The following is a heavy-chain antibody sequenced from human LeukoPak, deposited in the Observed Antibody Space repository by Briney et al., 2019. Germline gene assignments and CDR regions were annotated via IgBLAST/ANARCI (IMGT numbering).Heavy chain of an antibody. V-gene: IGHV3-74*01. CDR1: GFTFSSYW. Sequence: PGGSLRLSCAASGFTFSSYWMHWVRQAPGKGLVWVSRINGDGTSTRYADSVKGRFTSSRDNSNNTLYLQMNSLRAEDTAVYYCARVPSRGYSYGARAFDIWGQGTMVTVSS. CDR2: INGDGTST. J-gene: IGHJ3*02. CDR3: ARVPSRGYSYGARAFDI. D-gene: IGHD5-18*01.